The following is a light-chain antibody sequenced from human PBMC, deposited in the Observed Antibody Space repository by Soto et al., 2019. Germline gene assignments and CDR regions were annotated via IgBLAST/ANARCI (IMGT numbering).Light chain of an antibody. Sequence: DIQMTQSPSSLSASVGDRVTITCRASQSISSYLHWYQQKPGKAPKLLIYAASSLQSGVPSRFSGSGSGTDFTLTISSLQPEEFATYYCQQSYSTPYPLGQGTKLEIK. CDR2: AAS. J-gene: IGKJ2*01. CDR1: QSISSY. V-gene: IGKV1-39*01. CDR3: QQSYSTPYP.